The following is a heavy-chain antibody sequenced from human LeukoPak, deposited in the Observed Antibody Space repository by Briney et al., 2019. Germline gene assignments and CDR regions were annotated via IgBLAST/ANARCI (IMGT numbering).Heavy chain of an antibody. Sequence: KSSETLSLTCAVSGYSISSGYYWGWSRQPPGKGLECIGSIYHSASTYYNPSLKSRVTISVHTSKNQFSLKLSSVTAADTAVYYCARHCSSTSCYFRRWGQGTLVTVSS. CDR1: GYSISSGYY. V-gene: IGHV4-38-2*01. CDR2: IYHSAST. D-gene: IGHD2-2*01. CDR3: ARHCSSTSCYFRR. J-gene: IGHJ1*01.